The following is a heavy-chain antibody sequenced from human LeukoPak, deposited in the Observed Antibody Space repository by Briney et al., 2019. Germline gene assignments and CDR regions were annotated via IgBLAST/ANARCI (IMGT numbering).Heavy chain of an antibody. V-gene: IGHV3-23*01. CDR1: GFTFSSYA. Sequence: GGSLRLSCAASGFTFSSYAMSWVRQAPGKGLEWVSAFSGRGGSTYYAGSVKGRFTISRDNSKNTLYLQMNSLRAEDTAVYYCARSGFNRFDYWGQGTLVTGSS. J-gene: IGHJ4*02. CDR3: ARSGFNRFDY. D-gene: IGHD5-24*01. CDR2: FSGRGGST.